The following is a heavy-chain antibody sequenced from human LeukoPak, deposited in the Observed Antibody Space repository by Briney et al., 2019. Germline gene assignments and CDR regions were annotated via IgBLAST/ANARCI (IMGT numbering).Heavy chain of an antibody. CDR2: INPSGGST. CDR1: GYTFTSYY. Sequence: GASVKVSCKASGYTFTSYYMHWVRQAPGQGLEWMGIINPSGGSTSYAQKFQGRVTMTTDTSTSTAYMELRSLRSDDTAVYYCVRRYSSSWYYFDYWGQGTLVTVSS. D-gene: IGHD6-13*01. V-gene: IGHV1-46*01. CDR3: VRRYSSSWYYFDY. J-gene: IGHJ4*02.